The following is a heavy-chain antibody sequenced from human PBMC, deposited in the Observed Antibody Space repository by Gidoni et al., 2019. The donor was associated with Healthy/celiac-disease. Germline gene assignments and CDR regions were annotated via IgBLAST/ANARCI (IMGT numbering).Heavy chain of an antibody. Sequence: EVQLLESGGGWVQPGGSRRLSGAASGCTCSSYAMSWVRQAPGKGLEWVSAISGSGVRTYYAASVKGRFTISRDNSKNTLYLQMNSLRAEDTAVYYCAKDAGTIFGVVIYFDYWGQGTLVTVSS. V-gene: IGHV3-23*01. CDR1: GCTCSSYA. D-gene: IGHD3-3*01. CDR2: ISGSGVRT. J-gene: IGHJ4*02. CDR3: AKDAGTIFGVVIYFDY.